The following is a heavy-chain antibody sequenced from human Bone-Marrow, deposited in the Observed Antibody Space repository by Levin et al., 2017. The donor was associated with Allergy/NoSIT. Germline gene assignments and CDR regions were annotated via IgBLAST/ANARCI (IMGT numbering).Heavy chain of an antibody. J-gene: IGHJ4*02. CDR3: AQDLTPYMSSGTLFDS. CDR2: ISGDGGGT. D-gene: IGHD6-25*01. Sequence: SCAASGFPFSNYAMNWVRQSPGKGLEWVSSISGDGGGTFYADSVKGRFTISRDNSINTLHLHMNTLRAEDSAIYYCAQDLTPYMSSGTLFDSWGQGTLVTGSS. V-gene: IGHV3-23*01. CDR1: GFPFSNYA.